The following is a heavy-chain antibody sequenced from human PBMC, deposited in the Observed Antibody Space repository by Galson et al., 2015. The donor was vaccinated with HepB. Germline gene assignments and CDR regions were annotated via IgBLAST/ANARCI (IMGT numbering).Heavy chain of an antibody. CDR3: AKDAPSPSTTIRGDPTWYFDL. CDR2: ISYDGKNT. Sequence: SLRLSCAASGFTFNNYPMHWIRQAPGKGLGWVAFISYDGKNTYYADAVQGRFSCSRDNSNNTLSLPMNSPRPDDTAVYFCAKDAPSPSTTIRGDPTWYFDLWGRGTLVTVSP. J-gene: IGHJ2*01. CDR1: GFTFNNYP. V-gene: IGHV3-30*04. D-gene: IGHD3-10*01.